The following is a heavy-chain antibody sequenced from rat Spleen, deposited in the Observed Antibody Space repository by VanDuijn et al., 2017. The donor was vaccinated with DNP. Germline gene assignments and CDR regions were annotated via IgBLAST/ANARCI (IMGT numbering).Heavy chain of an antibody. J-gene: IGHJ2*01. CDR2: ISPSGDTT. V-gene: IGHV5-19*01. CDR1: EFTFSNYG. CDR3: ARDFYLDY. D-gene: IGHD1-6*01. Sequence: EVQLVESGGGLVQPGRSLKLSCAASEFTFSNYGMHWIRQGPTKGLEWVASISPSGDTTYYRDSVKGRFAISRENAKDTLYLRMNSLRSEDTASYYCARDFYLDYWGQGVMVTVSS.